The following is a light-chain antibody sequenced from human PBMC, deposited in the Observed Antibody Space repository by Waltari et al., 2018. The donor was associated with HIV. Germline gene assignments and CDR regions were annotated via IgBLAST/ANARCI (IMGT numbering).Light chain of an antibody. CDR3: VAWDDSLSALL. J-gene: IGLJ2*01. CDR1: SSNIGSNA. Sequence: QSVLTQPPAASGTPGQGVTISCSGSSSNIGSNAVNWYQQFPGTAPKLLIYRNNQRPSGVPDRFSGSKSGTAAYLAISGLQSEDEADYYCVAWDDSLSALLFGGGTKLTVL. V-gene: IGLV1-44*01. CDR2: RNN.